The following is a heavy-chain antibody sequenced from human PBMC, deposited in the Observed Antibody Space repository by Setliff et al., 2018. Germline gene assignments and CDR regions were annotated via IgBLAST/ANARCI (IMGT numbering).Heavy chain of an antibody. CDR3: ASGVPNYDFWSGYYTGSYWFDP. CDR2: IYHSGST. Sequence: SETLSLTCAVSGGSISSSNWWSWVRQPPGKGLEWIGEIYHSGSTNYNPSLKSRVTISVDTSKNQFSLKLSSVTAADTAVYYCASGVPNYDFWSGYYTGSYWFDPWGQGTLVTVSS. CDR1: GGSISSSNW. J-gene: IGHJ5*02. V-gene: IGHV4-4*02. D-gene: IGHD3-3*01.